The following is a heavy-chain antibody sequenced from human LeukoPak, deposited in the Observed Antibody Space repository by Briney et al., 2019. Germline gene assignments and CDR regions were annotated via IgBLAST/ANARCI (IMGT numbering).Heavy chain of an antibody. CDR1: GGSFSGYY. D-gene: IGHD3-10*01. V-gene: IGHV4-34*01. CDR2: INHSGST. CDR3: ARRTAYYYGSGRPFDY. J-gene: IGHJ4*02. Sequence: SETLSLTCAVYGGSFSGYYWSWIRQPPGKGLEWIGEINHSGSTNYNPSLKSRVTISVDTSKNQFSLKLSSVTAADTAVYYCARRTAYYYGSGRPFDYWGQGTLVTVSS.